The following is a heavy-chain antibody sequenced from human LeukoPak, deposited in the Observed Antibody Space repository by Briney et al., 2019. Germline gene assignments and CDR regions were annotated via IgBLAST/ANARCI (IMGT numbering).Heavy chain of an antibody. CDR3: ARDPRLGVLEWLSSDYYYMDV. Sequence: GGSLRLSCAASGFTFSDYYMSWIRQAPGKGLEWVSYISSSGSTIYYADSVKGRFTISRDNAKNSLYLQMNSLRAEDTAVYYCARDPRLGVLEWLSSDYYYMDVWGKGTTVTVSS. D-gene: IGHD3-3*01. CDR2: ISSSGSTI. J-gene: IGHJ6*03. CDR1: GFTFSDYY. V-gene: IGHV3-11*04.